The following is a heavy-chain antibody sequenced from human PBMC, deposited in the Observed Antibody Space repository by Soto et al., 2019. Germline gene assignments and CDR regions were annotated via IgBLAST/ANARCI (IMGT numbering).Heavy chain of an antibody. J-gene: IGHJ4*02. CDR2: INPSGGST. V-gene: IGHV1-46*01. Sequence: GASVKVSCKASGYTFTSYYMHWVRQAPGQGLEWMGIINPSGGSTSYAQKFQGRVTMTRDTSTSTVYMELSSLRSEDTAVYYCARDPYLDGYNSGLVDYWGQGTLVTVSS. CDR3: ARDPYLDGYNSGLVDY. CDR1: GYTFTSYY. D-gene: IGHD1-1*01.